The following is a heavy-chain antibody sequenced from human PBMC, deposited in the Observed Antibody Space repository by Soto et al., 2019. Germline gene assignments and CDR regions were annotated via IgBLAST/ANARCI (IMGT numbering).Heavy chain of an antibody. Sequence: GGSLRLSCAASGFTFSSYSMNWVRQAPGKGLEWVSYISSSSSTIYYADSVKGRFTISRDNAKNSLYLQMNSLRDEDTAVYYCASDYSNYRWGFYYGMDVWGQGTTVTVSS. V-gene: IGHV3-48*02. J-gene: IGHJ6*02. D-gene: IGHD4-4*01. CDR1: GFTFSSYS. CDR2: ISSSSSTI. CDR3: ASDYSNYRWGFYYGMDV.